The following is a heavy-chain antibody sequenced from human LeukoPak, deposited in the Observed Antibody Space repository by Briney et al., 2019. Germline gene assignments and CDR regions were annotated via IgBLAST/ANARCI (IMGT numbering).Heavy chain of an antibody. CDR1: GFTFSSYW. J-gene: IGHJ3*02. Sequence: GGSLRLSCAASGFTFSSYWMNWVRQAPGKGLEWVSSISSSSSYIYYADSVKGRFTISRDNAKNSLYLQMNSLRAEDTAVYYCARREMATARMAFDIWGQGTMVTVSS. CDR2: ISSSSSYI. D-gene: IGHD5-24*01. CDR3: ARREMATARMAFDI. V-gene: IGHV3-21*01.